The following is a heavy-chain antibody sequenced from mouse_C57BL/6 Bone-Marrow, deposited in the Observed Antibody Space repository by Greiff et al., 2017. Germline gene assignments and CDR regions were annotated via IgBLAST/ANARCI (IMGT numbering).Heavy chain of an antibody. CDR2: IDPSDSYT. CDR1: GYTFTSYW. D-gene: IGHD1-1*01. Sequence: VQLQQPGAELVMPGASVKLSCKASGYTFTSYWMHWVKQRPGQGLEWIGEIDPSDSYTNYNQKFKGKSTLTVDKSSSTAYMQLSSLTSEDSAVYYCARDYGSCLFAYWGRGTLVAVSA. V-gene: IGHV1-69*01. CDR3: ARDYGSCLFAY. J-gene: IGHJ3*01.